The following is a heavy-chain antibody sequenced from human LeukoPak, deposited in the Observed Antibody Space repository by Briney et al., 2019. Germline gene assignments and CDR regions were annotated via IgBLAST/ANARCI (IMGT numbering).Heavy chain of an antibody. CDR2: IGVGATGPNT. J-gene: IGHJ4*02. CDR3: AKLRQQMDVIFDC. D-gene: IGHD5-24*01. CDR1: GFTFSSYA. Sequence: GGSLRLSCAVSGFTFSSYAMSWVRQTPGKGLECVSVIGVGATGPNTYYPDSVKGRFTISRDDSKNTLYLQLDSLRAEDTAIYFCAKLRQQMDVIFDCWGQGILVTVSA. V-gene: IGHV3-23*01.